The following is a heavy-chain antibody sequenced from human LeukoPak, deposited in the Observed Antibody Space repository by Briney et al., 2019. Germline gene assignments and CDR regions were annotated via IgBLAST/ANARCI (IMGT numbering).Heavy chain of an antibody. D-gene: IGHD6-19*01. Sequence: SVKVSCKASGGTFSSYAISWVRRAPGQGLEWMGRIIPIFGTANYAQKFQGRVTITADKSTSTAYMELSSLRSEDTAVYYCARGVAVAGPWFDPWGQGTLVTVSS. CDR3: ARGVAVAGPWFDP. V-gene: IGHV1-69*06. CDR1: GGTFSSYA. CDR2: IIPIFGTA. J-gene: IGHJ5*02.